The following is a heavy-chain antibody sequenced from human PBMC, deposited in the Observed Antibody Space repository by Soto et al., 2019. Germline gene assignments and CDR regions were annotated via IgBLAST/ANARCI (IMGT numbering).Heavy chain of an antibody. CDR1: RFTFNSYG. CDR2: ISYDGSNK. Sequence: PACSPRICCAASRFTFNSYGMHWVRKAPGKGLEWVAVISYDGSNKYYADSVKGRFTISRDNSKNTLYLQMNSLRAEDTAVYYCAKEGQLWHQTELDYWGQGTLVTVSS. V-gene: IGHV3-30*18. J-gene: IGHJ4*02. D-gene: IGHD5-18*01. CDR3: AKEGQLWHQTELDY.